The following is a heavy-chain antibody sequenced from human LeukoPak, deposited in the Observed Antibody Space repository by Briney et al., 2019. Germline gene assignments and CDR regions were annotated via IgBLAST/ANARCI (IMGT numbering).Heavy chain of an antibody. J-gene: IGHJ4*02. V-gene: IGHV4-59*12. CDR3: ARRYNWNFAPLDY. CDR2: IYYSGST. Sequence: SETLSLTCTVSGGSISHYYWSWIRQPPGKGLEWIGYIYYSGSTNYNPSLKSRVTISVDTSKNQFSLKLSSVTAADTAVYYCARRYNWNFAPLDYWGQGTLITVSS. D-gene: IGHD1-7*01. CDR1: GGSISHYY.